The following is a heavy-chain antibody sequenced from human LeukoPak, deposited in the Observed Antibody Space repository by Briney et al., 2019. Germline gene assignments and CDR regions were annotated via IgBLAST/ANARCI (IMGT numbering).Heavy chain of an antibody. CDR1: GFTFSSYW. D-gene: IGHD3-16*01. CDR2: IMQDGSET. Sequence: GGSLRLSCAASGFTFSSYWMSWVRQAPGKGLEWVANIMQDGSETYYVDSVKGRFTISRDNARNSVYLQMNSLRAEDTAVYFCARYRADGGSYDALDIWGQGTMVTVSS. CDR3: ARYRADGGSYDALDI. V-gene: IGHV3-7*01. J-gene: IGHJ3*02.